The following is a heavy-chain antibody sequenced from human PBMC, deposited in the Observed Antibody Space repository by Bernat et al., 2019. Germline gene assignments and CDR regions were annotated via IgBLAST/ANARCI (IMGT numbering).Heavy chain of an antibody. CDR1: GFTFSSYG. D-gene: IGHD1-26*01. CDR2: ISYDGSNK. CDR3: AEDRWELASYGMDV. Sequence: QVQLVESGGGVVQPGRSLRLSCAASGFTFSSYGMHWVRQAPGKGLEWVAVISYDGSNKYYADSVKGRFTISRDNSKNTLYLQMNSLRAEDTAVYYCAEDRWELASYGMDVWGQGTTVTVSS. J-gene: IGHJ6*02. V-gene: IGHV3-30*18.